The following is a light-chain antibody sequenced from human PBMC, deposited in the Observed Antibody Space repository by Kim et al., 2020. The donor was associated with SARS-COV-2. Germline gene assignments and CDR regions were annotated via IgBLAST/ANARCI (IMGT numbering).Light chain of an antibody. CDR2: DAS. CDR3: QQYDDRPSIT. Sequence: EIVMTQSPVTLSVSPGERATLSCRASQSVTSNLGWYQQKPCQAPRLLLYDASTRATGIPARFSGSGSETEFTLTISSLQSEDFAVYYCQQYDDRPSITFGQGTRLEIK. J-gene: IGKJ5*01. V-gene: IGKV3-15*01. CDR1: QSVTSN.